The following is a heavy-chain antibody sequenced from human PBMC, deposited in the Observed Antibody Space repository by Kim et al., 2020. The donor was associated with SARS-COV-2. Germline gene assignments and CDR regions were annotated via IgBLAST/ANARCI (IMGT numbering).Heavy chain of an antibody. V-gene: IGHV3-9*01. J-gene: IGHJ5*02. Sequence: GGSLRLSCAASGFTFDDYAMHWVRQAPGKGLEWVSGISWNSGSIGYADSVKGRFTISRDNAKNSLYLQMNSLRAEDTALYYCAKDIREQWLVDGPWFDPWGQGTLVTVSS. CDR3: AKDIREQWLVDGPWFDP. CDR2: ISWNSGSI. CDR1: GFTFDDYA. D-gene: IGHD6-19*01.